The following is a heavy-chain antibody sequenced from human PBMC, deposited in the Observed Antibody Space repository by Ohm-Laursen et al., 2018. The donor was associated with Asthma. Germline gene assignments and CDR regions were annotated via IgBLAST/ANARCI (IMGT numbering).Heavy chain of an antibody. V-gene: IGHV3-30*18. CDR1: GFTFSSYA. D-gene: IGHD1-26*01. CDR3: AKATVQFSWSYFFDY. CDR2: ASYDGGNK. Sequence: SLRLSCAASGFTFSSYAMHWVRQAPGKGLEWLAFASYDGGNKDYADSVKGRFTISRDNSDNALYLQMNSLRADDSAVYFCAKATVQFSWSYFFDYWGQGSLVTVSS. J-gene: IGHJ4*02.